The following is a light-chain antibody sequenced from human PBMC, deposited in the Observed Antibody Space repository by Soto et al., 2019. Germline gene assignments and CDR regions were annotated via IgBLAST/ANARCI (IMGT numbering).Light chain of an antibody. Sequence: DLVMTQSPLSLPVTPGEPASISCTSSQSLLHSNGYTYLDWYLQKPGQSPQLLIYLGSNRASGXPXXFRGSGSGTDVTLKISRVEAEDVGVYYCMQVLQTPTFGQGTKVEIK. CDR2: LGS. CDR3: MQVLQTPT. CDR1: QSLLHSNGYTY. V-gene: IGKV2-28*01. J-gene: IGKJ1*01.